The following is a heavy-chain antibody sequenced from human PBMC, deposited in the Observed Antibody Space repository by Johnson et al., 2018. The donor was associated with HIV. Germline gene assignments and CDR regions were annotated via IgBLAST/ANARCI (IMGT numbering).Heavy chain of an antibody. CDR2: ISSSGSTK. D-gene: IGHD5-18*01. CDR3: ARESTAWGGDYVGYGLDV. CDR1: GFTFSSYG. Sequence: VQLVESGGGVVQHGGSLRLSCAASGFTFSSYGMNWVRQTPGKGLEWVSHISSSGSTKYYADSVKGRFTISRDNAKKTLYLEMNSLRVDDTAVYYCARESTAWGGDYVGYGLDVWGQGTLVAVSS. J-gene: IGHJ3*01. V-gene: IGHV3-48*04.